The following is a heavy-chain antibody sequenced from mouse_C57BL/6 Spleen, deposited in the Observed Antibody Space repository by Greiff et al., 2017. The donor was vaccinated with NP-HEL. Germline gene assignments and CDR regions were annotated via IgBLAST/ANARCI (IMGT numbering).Heavy chain of an antibody. Sequence: EVKLMESGPELVKPGASVKMSCKASGYTFTDYNMHWVKQSHGKSLEWIGYINPNNGGTSYNQKFKGKATLTVNKSSSTAYMELRSLTSEDSAVYYCARWGGRYYFYDWGKGTTLTVSS. V-gene: IGHV1-22*01. CDR3: ARWGGRYYFYD. D-gene: IGHD1-1*01. J-gene: IGHJ2*01. CDR1: GYTFTDYN. CDR2: INPNNGGT.